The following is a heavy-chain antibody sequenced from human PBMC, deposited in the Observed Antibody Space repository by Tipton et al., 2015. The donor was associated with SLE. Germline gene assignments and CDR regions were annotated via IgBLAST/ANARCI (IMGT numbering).Heavy chain of an antibody. D-gene: IGHD5-24*01. J-gene: IGHJ6*02. Sequence: GSLRLSCEASGFSFSRYGMSWVRQAPGKGLEWVSGITGSGGSTYYADSVKGRFTISRDNSKNTLYLQMNSLRTEDTAVYYCAKDRSGHNYYSYGVDVWGQGTTVTVSS. CDR2: ITGSGGST. CDR1: GFSFSRYG. V-gene: IGHV3-23*01. CDR3: AKDRSGHNYYSYGVDV.